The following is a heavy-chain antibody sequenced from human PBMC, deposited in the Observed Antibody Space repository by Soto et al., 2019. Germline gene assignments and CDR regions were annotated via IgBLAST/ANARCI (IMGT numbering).Heavy chain of an antibody. D-gene: IGHD1-1*01. Sequence: QVHLVQSGAEVRKPGASVTVSCKASGYTFIDYYMHWVRQAPGQGLEWMGWVNPNSGDTFYAQNFQGRVTMSRDTSISTAYMGFSRLKSDDTAVYYCARAQLVFVAATRMIWFDPWGQGTLVTVSS. CDR1: GYTFIDYY. CDR2: VNPNSGDT. CDR3: ARAQLVFVAATRMIWFDP. V-gene: IGHV1-2*02. J-gene: IGHJ5*02.